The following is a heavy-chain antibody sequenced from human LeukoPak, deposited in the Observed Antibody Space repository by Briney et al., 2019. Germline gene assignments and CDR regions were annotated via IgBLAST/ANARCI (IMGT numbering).Heavy chain of an antibody. CDR2: INHSGST. D-gene: IGHD6-19*01. J-gene: IGHJ6*02. CDR1: GGSFSGYY. V-gene: IGHV4-34*01. Sequence: SETLSLTCAVYGGSFSGYYWSWIRQPPGKGLEWIGEINHSGSTNYNPSLKSRVTISVDTSKNQFSLKLSSVTAAGTAVYYCARGGERQWLAYYYYYYGMDVWGQGTTVTVSS. CDR3: ARGGERQWLAYYYYYYGMDV.